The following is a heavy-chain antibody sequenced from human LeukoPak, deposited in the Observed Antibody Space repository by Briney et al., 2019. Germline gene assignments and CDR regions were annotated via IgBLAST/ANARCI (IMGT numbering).Heavy chain of an antibody. D-gene: IGHD3-9*01. J-gene: IGHJ4*02. CDR3: ARSGTLTGYLY. V-gene: IGHV4-59*01. Sequence: SETLSLTCTVSGGSLSSYYWTWIRQPPGKGLKWIGYIYYSGSTNHNPSLKSRVTMSVDTSKNQFSLKLNSVTAADTAVYYCARSGTLTGYLYWGQGALVTVSS. CDR2: IYYSGST. CDR1: GGSLSSYY.